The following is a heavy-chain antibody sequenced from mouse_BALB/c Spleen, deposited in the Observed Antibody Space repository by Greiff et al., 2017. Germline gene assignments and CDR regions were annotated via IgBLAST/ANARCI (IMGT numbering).Heavy chain of an antibody. Sequence: EVKLVESGPELVKPGASVKMSCKASGYTFTSYVMHWVKQKPGQGLEWIGYINPYNDGTKYNEKFKGKATLTSDKSSSTAYMELSSLTSEDSAVYYGARFDYGSSGAMDYWGQGTSVTVSS. J-gene: IGHJ4*01. CDR2: INPYNDGT. D-gene: IGHD1-1*01. CDR1: GYTFTSYV. V-gene: IGHV1-14*01. CDR3: ARFDYGSSGAMDY.